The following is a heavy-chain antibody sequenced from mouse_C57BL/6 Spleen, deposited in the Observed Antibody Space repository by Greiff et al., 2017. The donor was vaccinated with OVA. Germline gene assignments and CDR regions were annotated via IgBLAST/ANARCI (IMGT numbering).Heavy chain of an antibody. CDR2: IYPRDGST. CDR3: AYYGSSSNWYFDV. CDR1: GYTFTSYD. V-gene: IGHV1-85*01. D-gene: IGHD1-1*01. J-gene: IGHJ1*03. Sequence: QVQLQQSGPGLVKPGASVKLSCKASGYTFTSYDINWVKQRPGQGLEWIGGIYPRDGSTKYNETFKGKATLTVDTSSSTAYMELHSLTSEDSAVYFCAYYGSSSNWYFDVWGTGTTVTVSS.